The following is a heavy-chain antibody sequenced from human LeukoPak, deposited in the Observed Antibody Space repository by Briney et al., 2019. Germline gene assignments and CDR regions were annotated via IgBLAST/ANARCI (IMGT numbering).Heavy chain of an antibody. D-gene: IGHD2/OR15-2a*01. J-gene: IGHJ6*03. V-gene: IGHV3-21*04. CDR2: ITSSGRYI. CDR3: AKDRAARGRGNYFYMDV. Sequence: GGSLRLSCAASGFTFSSYSMNWVRQAPGKGLEWVSSITSSGRYIYYADSVKGRFTISRDNRENSLYLQMNSLRPEDTALYYCAKDRAARGRGNYFYMDVWGKGTTVTVSS. CDR1: GFTFSSYS.